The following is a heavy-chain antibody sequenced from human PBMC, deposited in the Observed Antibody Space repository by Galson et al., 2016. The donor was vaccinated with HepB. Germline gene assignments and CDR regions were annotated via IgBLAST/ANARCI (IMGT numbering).Heavy chain of an antibody. CDR2: IWYDGSTK. Sequence: SLRLSCAASGFTFSNFGMHWVRQAPGKGPEWLAIIWYDGSTKFYADSVKGRFNISRDNSNNTLYLQMNNLRAEDTAVYSCARNLGQIVPDLFFYFYYGLDVWGQGTTVTVSS. V-gene: IGHV3-33*01. CDR3: ARNLGQIVPDLFFYFYYGLDV. J-gene: IGHJ6*02. CDR1: GFTFSNFG. D-gene: IGHD2/OR15-2a*01.